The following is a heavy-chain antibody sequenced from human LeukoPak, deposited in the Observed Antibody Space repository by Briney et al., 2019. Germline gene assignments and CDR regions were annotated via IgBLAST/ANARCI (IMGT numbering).Heavy chain of an antibody. CDR2: ISAGGSST. Sequence: GGSLRLSCAASGFTFSSHDLSWVRQAPGRGLEWVSTISAGGSSTYYADSVKGRFTISRDNSKNTLSLQMNSLRAEDTAVYYCAKELDPYYYDSSGPYFDYWGQGTLVTVSS. J-gene: IGHJ4*02. D-gene: IGHD3-22*01. CDR3: AKELDPYYYDSSGPYFDY. CDR1: GFTFSSHD. V-gene: IGHV3-23*01.